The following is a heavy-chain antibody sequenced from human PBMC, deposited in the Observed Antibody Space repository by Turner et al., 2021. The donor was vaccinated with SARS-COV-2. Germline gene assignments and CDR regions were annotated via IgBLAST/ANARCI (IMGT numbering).Heavy chain of an antibody. D-gene: IGHD5-12*01. CDR2: IRSRIFGGTA. CDR1: GFSFRDFE. V-gene: IGHV3-49*04. Sequence: EGQLAESGGALVQPGRSLRLSCVGSGFSFRDFEVTWVSQAQGKGLEWVGLIRSRIFGGTAQYSSSVRGRFTISRDDSKSTAYLQMDSLTSDDAAVYYCRRETGGGGYDPATPDYSG. J-gene: IGHJ4*01. CDR3: RRETGGGGYDPATPDY.